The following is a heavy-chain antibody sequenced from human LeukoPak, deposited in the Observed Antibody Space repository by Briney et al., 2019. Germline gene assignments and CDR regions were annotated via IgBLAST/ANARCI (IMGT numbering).Heavy chain of an antibody. D-gene: IGHD3-22*01. CDR3: ARDSITMIEKYDAFDI. CDR1: GFTFDDYG. V-gene: IGHV3-20*04. CDR2: INWNGGST. J-gene: IGHJ3*02. Sequence: PGGSLRLSCAASGFTFDDYGMSWVRQAPGKGLEWVSGINWNGGSTGYADSVKGRFTISRDNAKNSLYLQMNSLRAEDTALYYCARDSITMIEKYDAFDIRGQGTMVTVSS.